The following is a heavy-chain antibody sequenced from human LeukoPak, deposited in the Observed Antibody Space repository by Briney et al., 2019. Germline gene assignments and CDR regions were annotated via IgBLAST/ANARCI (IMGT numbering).Heavy chain of an antibody. D-gene: IGHD3-9*01. Sequence: GESMNISCQVSGYNFNTYWIAWVRQMPGNRLEWMGIIYPGDSDTRYCPSFQGQVTFSADKSINTAYLQWRSLKASDTAMYFCARQVDRSDYFYYMDVWGKGTTVTVSS. CDR1: GYNFNTYW. J-gene: IGHJ6*03. V-gene: IGHV5-51*01. CDR2: IYPGDSDT. CDR3: ARQVDRSDYFYYMDV.